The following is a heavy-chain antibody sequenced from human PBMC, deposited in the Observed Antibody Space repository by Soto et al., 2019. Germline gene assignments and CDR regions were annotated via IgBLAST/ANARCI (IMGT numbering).Heavy chain of an antibody. CDR3: AKDWVTGAPSPPEL. V-gene: IGHV3-23*01. Sequence: GCLRLSCAASGVTFSSYAMSWVRQAPGKGLEWVSAISGSGGSTYYADSVKGRFTISRDNSKNTLYLHMNSLRAEDTAVYYCAKDWVTGAPSPPELWGKGTLVTVSS. CDR1: GVTFSSYA. D-gene: IGHD5-18*01. CDR2: ISGSGGST. J-gene: IGHJ4*02.